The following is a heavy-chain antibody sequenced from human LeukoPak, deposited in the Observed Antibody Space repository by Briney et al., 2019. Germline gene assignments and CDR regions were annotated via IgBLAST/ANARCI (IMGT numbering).Heavy chain of an antibody. CDR1: GGSISSGGYY. CDR3: ARGTAMVEDCAFDI. J-gene: IGHJ3*02. Sequence: PSQTLSLTCTVSGGSISSGGYYWSWIRQHPGKGLEWIGYIYYSGSTYYNPSLKSRVTISVDTSKNQFSLKLSSVTAADTAVYYCARGTAMVEDCAFDIWGQGTMVTVSS. V-gene: IGHV4-31*03. CDR2: IYYSGST. D-gene: IGHD5-18*01.